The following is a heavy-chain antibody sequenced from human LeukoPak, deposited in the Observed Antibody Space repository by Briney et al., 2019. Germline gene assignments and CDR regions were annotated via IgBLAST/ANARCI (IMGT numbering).Heavy chain of an antibody. D-gene: IGHD6-13*01. CDR2: IYYSGST. V-gene: IGHV4-59*01. CDR1: GGSISSYY. Sequence: PSETLSLTCTVSGGSISSYYWSWIRQPPGKGLEWIGYIYYSGSTNYNPSLKSRVTISVDTSKNQFSLKLSSVTAADTAVYYCARVHSSSTESGPGYYFDYWGQGTLVTVSS. CDR3: ARVHSSSTESGPGYYFDY. J-gene: IGHJ4*02.